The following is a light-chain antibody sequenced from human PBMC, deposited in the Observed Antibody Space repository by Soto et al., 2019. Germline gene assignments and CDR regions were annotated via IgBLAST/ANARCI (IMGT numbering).Light chain of an antibody. J-gene: IGKJ3*01. CDR3: QQYGSLIT. V-gene: IGKV3-20*01. Sequence: EIVLTQSPGTLSLSPGERATLSCRASQSVSSSYLAWYQQKPGQAPRLLIYGASSRATGIPDRFSGSGSGTDFTLTISRLEPEDLAVYYCQQYGSLITFGPGTKVDIK. CDR1: QSVSSSY. CDR2: GAS.